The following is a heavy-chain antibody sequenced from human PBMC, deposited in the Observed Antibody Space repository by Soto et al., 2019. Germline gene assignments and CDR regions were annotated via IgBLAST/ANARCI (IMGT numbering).Heavy chain of an antibody. Sequence: EVQLLESGGGLVQPGGSLRLSCACSGFSFSTYALTWVRQAPGKGLEWVSAIGSDSSTYYADSVKGRFTISRDNSKNTLYLQMNSRRVEDTALYYCARGRGTALTRPAYHYYYMDVWGTGTTVTVSS. CDR2: IGSDSST. J-gene: IGHJ6*03. D-gene: IGHD1-1*01. CDR1: GFSFSTYA. V-gene: IGHV3-23*01. CDR3: ARGRGTALTRPAYHYYYMDV.